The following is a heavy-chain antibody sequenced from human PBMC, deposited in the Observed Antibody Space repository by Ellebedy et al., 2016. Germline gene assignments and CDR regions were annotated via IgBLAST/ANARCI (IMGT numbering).Heavy chain of an antibody. Sequence: ASVKVSCXASGYTFLNYGINWVRQAPGQGLEWMGGSNKRNHAQKFQGRVSMTTDTSTSTAYMELRSLRFDDTAVYYCARETRDGVGTSEAFYDPWGQGTLVTVS. CDR2: SNKR. J-gene: IGHJ5*02. CDR3: ARETRDGVGTSEAFYDP. D-gene: IGHD4-23*01. V-gene: IGHV1-18*01. CDR1: GYTFLNYG.